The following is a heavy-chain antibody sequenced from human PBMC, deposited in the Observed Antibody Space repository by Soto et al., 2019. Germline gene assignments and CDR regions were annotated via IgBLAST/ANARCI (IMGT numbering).Heavy chain of an antibody. CDR2: FDPEDGET. D-gene: IGHD3-3*01. CDR3: ATLGPYDFWGGYLYYFDY. Sequence: QVQLVQSGAEVKKPGASVKVSCKVSGYTLTELSMHWVRQAPGKGLEWMGGFDPEDGETIYAQKFQGRVTMTEDTSTDTAYMELSCLGSEARDVYYCATLGPYDFWGGYLYYFDYCGQGTLVTVSS. V-gene: IGHV1-24*01. J-gene: IGHJ4*02. CDR1: GYTLTELS.